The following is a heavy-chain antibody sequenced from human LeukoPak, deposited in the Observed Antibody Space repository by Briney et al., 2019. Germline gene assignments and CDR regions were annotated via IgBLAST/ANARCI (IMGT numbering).Heavy chain of an antibody. CDR3: ARGQYYDFWSDYYGRDAFDF. V-gene: IGHV4-59*12. CDR1: GGSISSYY. D-gene: IGHD3-3*01. CDR2: IYYSGST. Sequence: SETLSLTCTVSGGSISSYYWSWIRQPPGKGLEWIGYIYYSGSTNYNPSLKSRVTISADTSKNQFSLKLSSVTAADTAVYYCARGQYYDFWSDYYGRDAFDFWGQGTMVTVSS. J-gene: IGHJ3*01.